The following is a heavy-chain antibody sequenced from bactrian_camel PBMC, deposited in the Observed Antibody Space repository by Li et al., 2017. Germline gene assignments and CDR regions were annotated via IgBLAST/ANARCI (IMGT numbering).Heavy chain of an antibody. J-gene: IGHJ6*01. CDR1: GYTYMSYS. D-gene: IGHD1*01. CDR3: AAPVMFGSCPTLDSAY. V-gene: IGHV3S31*01. CDR2: IHTDLVSGTI. Sequence: VQLVESGGGSVQAGGSLRLSCAPSGYTYMSYSMGWFRQAPGKEREGVASIHTDLVSGTIPYADSVKGRFTISKDGAVNTLYLQMNNLKPEDTAMYYCAAPVMFGSCPTLDSAYWGQGTQVTVS.